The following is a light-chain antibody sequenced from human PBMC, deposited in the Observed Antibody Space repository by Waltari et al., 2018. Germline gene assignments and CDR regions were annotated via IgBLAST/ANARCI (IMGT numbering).Light chain of an antibody. V-gene: IGKV3-20*01. CDR1: QTVSTTY. J-gene: IGKJ4*01. Sequence: EIVLLQHPRTLLSFPGGRATSLCSASQTVSTTYLAWYQQKPGQAPTLLIYGTSSRATGIPDRFSGSGSGTDFSLTISSLEPEDFAVYYCQQYGNSPLTFGGGTKVEIK. CDR2: GTS. CDR3: QQYGNSPLT.